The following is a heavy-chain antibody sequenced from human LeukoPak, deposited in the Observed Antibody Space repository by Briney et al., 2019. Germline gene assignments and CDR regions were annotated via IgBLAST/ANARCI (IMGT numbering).Heavy chain of an antibody. D-gene: IGHD2-15*01. V-gene: IGHV5-10-1*01. J-gene: IGHJ6*02. CDR3: ERRPRDIVVVVAATLHYGMDV. CDR1: GYRFTSYW. CDR2: IDPSDSYT. Sequence: GESLKISLKGSGYRFTSYWISGVRQMPGKGLEWMGRIDPSDSYTNYSPSFQGHVTISADKSISTAYLQWSSLKASDTAMYYCERRPRDIVVVVAATLHYGMDVWGQGTTVTVSS.